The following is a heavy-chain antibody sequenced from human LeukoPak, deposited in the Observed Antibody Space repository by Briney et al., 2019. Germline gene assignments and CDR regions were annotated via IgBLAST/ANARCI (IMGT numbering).Heavy chain of an antibody. CDR2: ISYDGSNK. CDR3: ARDEMAIFPD. CDR1: GFTFSSYA. V-gene: IGHV3-30-3*01. Sequence: GGSLRLSCAASGFTFSSYALHWVRQAPGKGLEWVAVISYDGSNKYYADSVKGRFTISRDNSKNTLYLQMNSLRAEDTAVYYCARDEMAIFPDWGQGTLVTVSS. J-gene: IGHJ4*02. D-gene: IGHD5-24*01.